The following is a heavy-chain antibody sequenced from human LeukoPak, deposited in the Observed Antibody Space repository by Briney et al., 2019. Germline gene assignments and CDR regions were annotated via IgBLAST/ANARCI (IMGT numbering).Heavy chain of an antibody. CDR2: ISGSGGST. D-gene: IGHD3-22*01. CDR1: GNYW. CDR3: AKTPSDYYDSSGYYSIGY. J-gene: IGHJ4*02. V-gene: IGHV3-23*01. Sequence: GGSLRLSCAASGNYWMHWVRQAPGKGLEWVSAISGSGGSTYYADSVKGRFTISRDNSKNTLYLQMNSLRAEDTAVYYCAKTPSDYYDSSGYYSIGYWGQGTLVTVSS.